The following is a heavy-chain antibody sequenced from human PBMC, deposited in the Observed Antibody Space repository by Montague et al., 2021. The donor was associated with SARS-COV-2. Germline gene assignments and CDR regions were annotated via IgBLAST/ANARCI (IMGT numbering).Heavy chain of an antibody. V-gene: IGHV4-59*08. J-gene: IGHJ6*02. Sequence: SETLSLTCTVSGGSISSYYWSWIRQPPGKGLEWIGYIYYSGSTNYNPSLKSRVTISVDTSKNQFSLKLSSVTAADTAVYYCARHFSETIFGVVIHPGGMDVWGQGTTVTVSS. CDR2: IYYSGST. D-gene: IGHD3-3*01. CDR1: GGSISSYY. CDR3: ARHFSETIFGVVIHPGGMDV.